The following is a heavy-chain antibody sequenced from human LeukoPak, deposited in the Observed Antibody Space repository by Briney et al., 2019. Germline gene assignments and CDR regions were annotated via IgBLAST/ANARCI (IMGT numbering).Heavy chain of an antibody. V-gene: IGHV3-7*01. CDR1: GFTFRSYW. Sequence: PGRSLRPSCAASGFTFRSYWMSWVRQAPGKGLEWVANIKQDGSEKYYVDSVKGRFTISRDNAKNSLYLQMNSLRAEDTAVYYCATYITMVRGPKYYFDYWGQGILVTVSS. J-gene: IGHJ4*02. CDR3: ATYITMVRGPKYYFDY. D-gene: IGHD3-10*01. CDR2: IKQDGSEK.